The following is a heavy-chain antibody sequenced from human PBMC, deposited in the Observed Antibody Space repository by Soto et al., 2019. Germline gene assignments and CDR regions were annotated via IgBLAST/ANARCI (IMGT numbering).Heavy chain of an antibody. D-gene: IGHD4-4*01. V-gene: IGHV3-30-3*01. J-gene: IGHJ6*02. CDR3: SRLKTDYSNRRGPFFLYGMDV. Sequence: GGSLRLSCAASGFTFSSYAMHWVRQAPGKGLEWVAGISYDGGHKFYGDSVRGRFTISRDSSKTTVFLQMNSLRPEDTAAYYCSRLKTDYSNRRGPFFLYGMDVWGQGTTVTVSS. CDR2: ISYDGGHK. CDR1: GFTFSSYA.